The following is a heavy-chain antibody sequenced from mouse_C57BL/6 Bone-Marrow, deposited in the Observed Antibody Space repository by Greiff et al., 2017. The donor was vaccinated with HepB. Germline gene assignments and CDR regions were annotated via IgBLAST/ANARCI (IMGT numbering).Heavy chain of an antibody. D-gene: IGHD4-1*01. CDR2: INPSNGGT. CDR1: GYTFTSYW. CDR3: ARGGTGTWYFDV. Sequence: QVQLQQPGTELVKPGASVKLSCKASGYTFTSYWMHWVKQRPGQGLEWIGKINPSNGGTNYNEKFKSKATLTVDKSSSTAYMQLSSLTSEAAAVYYYARGGTGTWYFDVWGRGTTVTVSA. V-gene: IGHV1-53*01. J-gene: IGHJ1*03.